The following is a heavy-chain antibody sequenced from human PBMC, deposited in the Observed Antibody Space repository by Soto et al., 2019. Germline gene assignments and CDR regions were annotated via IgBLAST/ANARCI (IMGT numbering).Heavy chain of an antibody. Sequence: QVSLQESGPGLVKPSQTLSLSCTVSGDSITDGDYYWSWIRQPPGKDLEWIAYIYYNGIIHYNPSLKSRVTLSLYPSKTQFSLTMTSVPDADTAVYSCARGIQEGFDPWGQGTLVTVSS. V-gene: IGHV4-30-4*01. CDR1: GDSITDGDYY. J-gene: IGHJ5*02. D-gene: IGHD5-18*01. CDR3: ARGIQEGFDP. CDR2: IYYNGII.